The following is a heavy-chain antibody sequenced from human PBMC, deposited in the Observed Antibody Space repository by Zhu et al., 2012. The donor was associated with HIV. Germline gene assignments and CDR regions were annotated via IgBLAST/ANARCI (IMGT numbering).Heavy chain of an antibody. J-gene: IGHJ4*02. V-gene: IGHV4-39*07. CDR2: ISSSGIP. Sequence: QVQLQESGPGLVKPSETLSVSCSVSGLSLTMSNDYWGWIRQSPGKGFEWIGSISSSGIPHYNPSLKSRVTITIETSVNQFSLRLTSLTAADTAVYYCARQLRVYGSATHFDMWGQGTLVIVSS. D-gene: IGHD3-10*01. CDR1: GLSLTMSNDY. CDR3: ARQLRVYGSATHFDM.